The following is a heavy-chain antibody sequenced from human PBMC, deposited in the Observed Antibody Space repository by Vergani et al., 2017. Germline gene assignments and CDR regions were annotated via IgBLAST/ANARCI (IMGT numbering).Heavy chain of an antibody. Sequence: QVQLQESGPGLVKSSETLSLTCSVSFDSIRNLYCNWIRQPPGKGLEWIGSIHYSENTNYNPSLKTRVTISVDTSKNQFSLTLTSVTAADTAVYYCARAFGGLVVDPADHRAYYSYYMDVWGKGTTVTVSS. CDR1: FDSIRNLY. V-gene: IGHV4-59*11. CDR2: IHYSENT. D-gene: IGHD2-2*01. CDR3: ARAFGGLVVDPADHRAYYSYYMDV. J-gene: IGHJ6*03.